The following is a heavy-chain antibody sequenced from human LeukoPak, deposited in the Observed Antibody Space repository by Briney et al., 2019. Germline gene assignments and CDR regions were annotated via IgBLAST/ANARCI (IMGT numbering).Heavy chain of an antibody. V-gene: IGHV1-18*01. CDR1: GYTFTSYD. Sequence: ASVKVSCKASGYTFTSYDINWVRQATGQGLEWMGWTYNTYTHYAETFRDRLTMTTDTSTSTSYLELRSLRSDDTAVYYCARALAQGGSFDLYYFDSWGQGSLVTVSS. D-gene: IGHD3-9*01. J-gene: IGHJ4*02. CDR2: TYNTYT. CDR3: ARALAQGGSFDLYYFDS.